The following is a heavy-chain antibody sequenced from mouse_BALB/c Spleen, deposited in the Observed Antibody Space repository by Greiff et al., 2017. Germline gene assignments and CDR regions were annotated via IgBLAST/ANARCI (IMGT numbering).Heavy chain of an antibody. CDR1: GYTFTSYW. J-gene: IGHJ2*01. CDR3: ARGDPRAYYFDY. D-gene: IGHD3-3*01. CDR2: INPSTGYT. V-gene: IGHV1-7*01. Sequence: VQLQQSGAELAKPGASVKMSCKASGYTFTSYWMHWVKQRPGQGLEWIGYINPSTGYTEYNQKFKDKATLTADKSSSTAYMQLSSLTSEDSAVYYCARGDPRAYYFDYWGQGTTLTVSA.